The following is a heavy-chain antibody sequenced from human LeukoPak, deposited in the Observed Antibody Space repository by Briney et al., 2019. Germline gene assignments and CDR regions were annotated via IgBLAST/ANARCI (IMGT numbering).Heavy chain of an antibody. CDR1: GGSISSGDYY. D-gene: IGHD3-22*01. CDR2: IYYSGST. V-gene: IGHV4-30-4*08. Sequence: SETLSLTCTVSGGSISSGDYYWSWIRQPPGKGLEWIGYIYYSGSTYYNPSFKSRVTISVDTSKNQFSLKLSSVTAADTAVYYCARETYYDSSGYYIIDYWGQGTLVTVSS. CDR3: ARETYYDSSGYYIIDY. J-gene: IGHJ4*02.